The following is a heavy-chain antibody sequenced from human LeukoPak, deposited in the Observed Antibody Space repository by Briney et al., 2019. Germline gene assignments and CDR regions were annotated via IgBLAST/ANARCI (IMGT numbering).Heavy chain of an antibody. CDR2: ISAYNGNT. V-gene: IGHV1-18*01. J-gene: IGHJ6*02. CDR3: ARDVRITGTTNYYYYGMDV. D-gene: IGHD1-20*01. Sequence: ASVKVSCKASGYTFTSYGISWVRQAPGQGLEWMGWISAYNGNTNYAQRLQGRVTMTTDTSTSTAYMELRSLRSDDTAVYYCARDVRITGTTNYYYYGMDVWGQGTTVTVSS. CDR1: GYTFTSYG.